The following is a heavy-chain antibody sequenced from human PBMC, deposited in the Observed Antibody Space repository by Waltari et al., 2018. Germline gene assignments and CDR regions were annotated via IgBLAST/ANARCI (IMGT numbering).Heavy chain of an antibody. D-gene: IGHD3-22*01. J-gene: IGHJ4*02. CDR1: GYTFTGYY. CDR2: INPNSGGT. CDR3: ARDTPDDYYDSSGYFFDY. V-gene: IGHV1-2*02. Sequence: QVQLVQSGAAVKKPGASVKVSCKASGYTFTGYYMHWVRPAPGQGLEWMGWINPNSGGTNYAQKFQGRVTMTRDTSISTAYMELSRLRSDDTAVYYCARDTPDDYYDSSGYFFDYWGQGTLVTVSS.